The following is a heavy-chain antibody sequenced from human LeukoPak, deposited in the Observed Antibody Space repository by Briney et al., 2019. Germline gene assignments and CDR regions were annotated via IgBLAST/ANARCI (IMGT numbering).Heavy chain of an antibody. CDR1: TFTFNNHG. CDR2: IASDGGVK. J-gene: IGHJ4*02. V-gene: IGHV3-30*03. D-gene: IGHD6-19*01. Sequence: GGSLRLSCVTSTFTFNNHGMHWVRQAPGKGLEWVAVIASDGGVKHYANSVKGRFVLFRDDSKNTLYLQMNNLIVDDTAVYYCVSEATSGQWYFDHWGQGTPVTVSS. CDR3: VSEATSGQWYFDH.